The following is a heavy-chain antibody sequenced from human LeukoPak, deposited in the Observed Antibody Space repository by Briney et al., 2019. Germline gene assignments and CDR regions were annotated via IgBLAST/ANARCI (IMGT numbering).Heavy chain of an antibody. CDR1: GASINSYY. V-gene: IGHV4-59*01. CDR3: AMIVVTDYYYYYMDV. Sequence: SETLSLTCTVSGASINSYYWSWIRRPPGKGLEWIGYIYYSGNTNCNPSLKSRVIISVDTSKNQLSLKLSSVTAADTAVCYCAMIVVTDYYYYYMDVWGKGTTVTVSS. D-gene: IGHD4-23*01. J-gene: IGHJ6*03. CDR2: IYYSGNT.